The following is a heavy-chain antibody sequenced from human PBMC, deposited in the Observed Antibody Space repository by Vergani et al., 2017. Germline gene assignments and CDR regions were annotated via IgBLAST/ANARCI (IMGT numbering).Heavy chain of an antibody. CDR2: IYYSGST. J-gene: IGHJ6*03. D-gene: IGHD5-12*01. CDR3: AGLKQLRAGYYYYYMDV. V-gene: IGHV4-39*01. CDR1: GGSISSSSYY. Sequence: QLQLQDSGPGLVKPSETLSLTCTVSGGSISSSSYYWGWIRQPPGKGLEWIGSIYYSGSTYYNPSLKSRVTISVDTSKNQFSLKLSSVTAADTAVYYCAGLKQLRAGYYYYYMDVWGKGTTVTVSS.